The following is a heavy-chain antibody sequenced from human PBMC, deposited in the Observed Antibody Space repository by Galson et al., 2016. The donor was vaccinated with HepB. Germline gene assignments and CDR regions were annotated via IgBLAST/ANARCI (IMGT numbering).Heavy chain of an antibody. CDR1: GFTFSSYA. CDR2: ISTGGGGT. V-gene: IGHV3-23*01. CDR3: ARRYGDYSYG. D-gene: IGHD4-17*01. Sequence: SLRLSCAASGFTFSSYAMSWVRQAPGKGLEWVSAISTGGGGTYYADSVKGRFTISRDNSKNTLYLQMHSLRAEDTAVCYCARRYGDYSYGWGQGTLVTVSS. J-gene: IGHJ1*01.